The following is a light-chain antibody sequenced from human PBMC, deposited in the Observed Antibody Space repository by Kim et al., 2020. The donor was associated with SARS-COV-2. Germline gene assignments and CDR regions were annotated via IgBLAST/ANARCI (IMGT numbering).Light chain of an antibody. CDR3: QHYNEWPSLT. CDR1: QSVSHN. Sequence: EIVMTQSPATLSVSPGERDTLSCRASQSVSHNLAWYEQKPGQAARHLIHDASTRATGISGRFSGSGSGTEFTLTISNLQSEDFAVYYCQHYNEWPSLTFGGGTKFDIK. J-gene: IGKJ4*01. CDR2: DAS. V-gene: IGKV3-15*01.